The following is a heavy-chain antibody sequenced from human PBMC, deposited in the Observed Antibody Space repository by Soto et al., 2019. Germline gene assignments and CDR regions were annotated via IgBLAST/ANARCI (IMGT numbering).Heavy chain of an antibody. Sequence: ASVKVSCKASGYTFSNYGLSWVRQAPGQGLEWMGWINPYSGNTKYIQKLQGRVTLATDTSTSTAYMELRSLRSDDTAVYYCARVNQSQYRRGDNWFDPWGQGTLVTVSS. J-gene: IGHJ5*02. CDR3: ARVNQSQYRRGDNWFDP. V-gene: IGHV1-18*04. D-gene: IGHD3-10*01. CDR1: GYTFSNYG. CDR2: INPYSGNT.